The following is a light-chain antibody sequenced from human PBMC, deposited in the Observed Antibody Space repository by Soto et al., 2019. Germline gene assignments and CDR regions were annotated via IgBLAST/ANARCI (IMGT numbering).Light chain of an antibody. V-gene: IGKV1-5*01. CDR2: EAS. Sequence: DIQMTQSPSTLSASVGDRVTITCRANQSISDWLAWYQQKPGKAPKLLIYEASNLESGVPSRFSGSGSGTQSTNTISTLQPDGFGTNYCKKYNSSPLTFSGGPKMVTK. CDR3: KKYNSSPLT. J-gene: IGKJ4*01. CDR1: QSISDW.